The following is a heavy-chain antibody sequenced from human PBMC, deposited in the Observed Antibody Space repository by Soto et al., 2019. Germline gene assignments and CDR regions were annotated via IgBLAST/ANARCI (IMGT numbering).Heavy chain of an antibody. CDR2: INHSGST. V-gene: IGHV4-34*01. CDR3: ARGGSVDTAMVIDY. J-gene: IGHJ4*02. Sequence: LTYAVFGGSFSGYYGRWIRQPPGKGLEWIGEINHSGSTNYNPSLKSRVTISVDTSKNQFSLKLSSVTAADTAVYYCARGGSVDTAMVIDYWGQGTLVTVSS. D-gene: IGHD5-18*01. CDR1: GGSFSGYY.